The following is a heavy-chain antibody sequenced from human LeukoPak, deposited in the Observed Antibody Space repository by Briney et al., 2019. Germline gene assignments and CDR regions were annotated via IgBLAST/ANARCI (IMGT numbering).Heavy chain of an antibody. D-gene: IGHD3-3*01. CDR2: INHSGST. CDR1: GGSFSGYY. J-gene: IGHJ4*02. Sequence: MPSETLSLTCAVYGGSFSGYYWSWIRQPPGKGLEWIGEINHSGSTNYNPSLKSRVTISVDTSKNQFSLKLSSVTAADTAVYYCARGVDDFWSGYYIDYWGQGTLVTVSS. V-gene: IGHV4-34*01. CDR3: ARGVDDFWSGYYIDY.